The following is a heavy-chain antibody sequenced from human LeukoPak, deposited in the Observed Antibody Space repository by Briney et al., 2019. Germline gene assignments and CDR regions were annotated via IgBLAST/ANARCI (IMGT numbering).Heavy chain of an antibody. Sequence: PGGSLRLSCAASGFTFSSYSMNWVRQAPGKGLEWVSYISSSSSTIYYADSVKGRFTISRDNAKNSLYLQMNSLRAEDTAVYYCARDLLRILWFGDSSEYYFDYWGQGTLVTVSS. CDR3: ARDLLRILWFGDSSEYYFDY. CDR2: ISSSSSTI. V-gene: IGHV3-48*01. CDR1: GFTFSSYS. J-gene: IGHJ4*02. D-gene: IGHD3-10*01.